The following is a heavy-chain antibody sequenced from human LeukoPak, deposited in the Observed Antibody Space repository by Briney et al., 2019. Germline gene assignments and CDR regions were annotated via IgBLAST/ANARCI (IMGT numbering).Heavy chain of an antibody. J-gene: IGHJ6*03. CDR1: GYTFTSYD. V-gene: IGHV1-8*01. D-gene: IGHD3-10*01. CDR3: ARGPKVIYYYYMDV. CDR2: MNPNSGNT. Sequence: ASVKVSCKASGYTFTSYDINWVRQATGPGLEWMGWMNPNSGNTGYAQKFQGRVTMTRNTSISTAYMELSSLRSEHTAVYYCARGPKVIYYYYMDVWGKGTTVTVSS.